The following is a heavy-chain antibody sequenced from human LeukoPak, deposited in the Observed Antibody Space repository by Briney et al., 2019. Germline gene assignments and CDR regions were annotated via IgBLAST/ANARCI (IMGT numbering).Heavy chain of an antibody. CDR3: ARAWSGYSLDY. CDR2: ISYDGSNK. D-gene: IGHD3-3*01. CDR1: GFTFSSYA. V-gene: IGHV3-30-3*01. Sequence: GGSLRLSCAASGFTFSSYAMHWVRQAPGKGLEWVAVISYDGSNKYYADSVKGRFTISRDNSKNTLYLQMNSLRAEDTAVYYCARAWSGYSLDYWGQGTLVTASS. J-gene: IGHJ4*02.